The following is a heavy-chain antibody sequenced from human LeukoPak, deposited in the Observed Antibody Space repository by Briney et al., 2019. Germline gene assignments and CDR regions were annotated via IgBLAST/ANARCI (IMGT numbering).Heavy chain of an antibody. CDR1: GYTFTSYG. V-gene: IGHV1-18*01. J-gene: IGHJ4*02. CDR3: ARDSGSYRIFDY. Sequence: ASVKVSCKASGYTFTSYGISWVRQAPGQGLEWMGWISAYNDNTNYAQKPQGRVTMTTDTSTSTAYMELRSLRSDDTAVYYCARDSGSYRIFDYWGQGTLVTVSS. CDR2: ISAYNDNT. D-gene: IGHD1-26*01.